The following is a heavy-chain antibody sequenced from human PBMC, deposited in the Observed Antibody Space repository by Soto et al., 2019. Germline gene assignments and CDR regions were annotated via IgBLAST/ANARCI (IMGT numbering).Heavy chain of an antibody. J-gene: IGHJ4*02. D-gene: IGHD3-22*01. Sequence: PSETLSLTCTVSGGSISSSSYYWGWIRQPPGKGLEWIGSIYYGGSTYYNPSLKSRVTISVDTSKNQFSLKLSSVTAADRAVYHCVRFNYYDRRGLGYWGQGILVTVSS. CDR1: GGSISSSSYY. CDR3: VRFNYYDRRGLGY. CDR2: IYYGGST. V-gene: IGHV4-39*01.